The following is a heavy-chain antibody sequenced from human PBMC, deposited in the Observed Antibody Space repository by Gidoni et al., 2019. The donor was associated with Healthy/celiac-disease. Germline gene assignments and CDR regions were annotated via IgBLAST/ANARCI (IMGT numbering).Heavy chain of an antibody. CDR3: AAEQRAVAGPYYFDY. V-gene: IGHV1-58*01. CDR1: GFTFTSSA. D-gene: IGHD6-19*01. Sequence: QMQLVQSGPEVKKPGTSVKVSCKASGFTFTSSAVQWVRQARGQRLEWIGWIVVGSGNTNYAQKFQERVTITRDMSTSTAYMELSSLRSEDTAVYYCAAEQRAVAGPYYFDYWGQGTLVTVSS. J-gene: IGHJ4*02. CDR2: IVVGSGNT.